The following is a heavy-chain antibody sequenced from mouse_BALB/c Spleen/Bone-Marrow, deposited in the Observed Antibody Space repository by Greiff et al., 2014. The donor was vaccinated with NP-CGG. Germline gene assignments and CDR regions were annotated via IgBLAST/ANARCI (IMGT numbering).Heavy chain of an antibody. CDR3: ARGSPY. V-gene: IGHV1S81*02. CDR1: GYTFTNYY. J-gene: IGHJ3*01. Sequence: VQLQQSGAELVKPGASVKLSCKTSGYTFTNYYIYWVKQRPGQGLEWIGEINPGNGGTNFNERFKSKATLTVDKSSTTAYILLASLTSEDFAVYYCARGSPYWGQGTLVTVSA. D-gene: IGHD6-2*01. CDR2: INPGNGGT.